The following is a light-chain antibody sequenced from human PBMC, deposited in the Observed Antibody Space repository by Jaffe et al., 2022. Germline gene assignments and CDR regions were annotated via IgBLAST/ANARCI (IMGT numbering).Light chain of an antibody. Sequence: QSALTQPASVSGSPGQSITLSCTGTNSDVGYYNLVSWYQQHPGKAPKLMIYEGSKRPSGVSNRFSGSKSGNTASLTISGLQAEDEADYYCCSYAGSRWVFGGGTKLTVL. J-gene: IGLJ3*02. CDR3: CSYAGSRWV. CDR1: NSDVGYYNL. CDR2: EGS. V-gene: IGLV2-23*01.